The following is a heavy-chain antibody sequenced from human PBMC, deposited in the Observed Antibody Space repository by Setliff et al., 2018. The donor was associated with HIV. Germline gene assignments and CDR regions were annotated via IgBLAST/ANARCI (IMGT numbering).Heavy chain of an antibody. V-gene: IGHV1-18*01. CDR1: GYTFTSYG. Sequence: ASVKVSCKASGYTFTSYGISWVRQAPGQGLEWMGRISAYNGNTNYAQKLQGRVTMTTDTSTSTAYMELRSLRSDDTAVYYCARGSGYCGGDPPCAFDMWGQGTMVTVSS. D-gene: IGHD2-21*02. CDR2: ISAYNGNT. CDR3: ARGSGYCGGDPPCAFDM. J-gene: IGHJ3*02.